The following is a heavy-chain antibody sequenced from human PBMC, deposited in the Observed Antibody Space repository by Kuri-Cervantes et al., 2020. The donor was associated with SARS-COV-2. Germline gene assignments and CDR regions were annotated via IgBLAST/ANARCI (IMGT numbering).Heavy chain of an antibody. CDR1: GFTFDNYA. D-gene: IGHD3-10*01. Sequence: GESLKISCAASGFTFDNYAMSWVRQAPGKGLEWVSSISSSSSYIYYADPVKGRFTISRDNAKNSLYLQMNSLRAEATAVYYCAARASGSLGAFDIWGQGTMVTVSS. V-gene: IGHV3-21*01. J-gene: IGHJ3*02. CDR3: AARASGSLGAFDI. CDR2: ISSSSSYI.